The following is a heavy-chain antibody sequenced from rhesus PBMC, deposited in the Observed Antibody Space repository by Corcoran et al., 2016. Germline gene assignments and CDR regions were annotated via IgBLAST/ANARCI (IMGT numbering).Heavy chain of an antibody. CDR2: IYSNSEST. D-gene: IGHD5-24*01. CDR3: ARTAGTVFDY. V-gene: IGHV4S12*01. J-gene: IGHJ4*01. CDR1: GGSISSSNWG. Sequence: QVQLQESGPGLVKPSETLSLTCAVSGGSISSSNWGSWIRQHPWKGLEWIGGIYSNSESTNYTPSLKSRVTISKDTSKIQFSLKLSSVTAADTAVYYCARTAGTVFDYWGQGVLVTVSS.